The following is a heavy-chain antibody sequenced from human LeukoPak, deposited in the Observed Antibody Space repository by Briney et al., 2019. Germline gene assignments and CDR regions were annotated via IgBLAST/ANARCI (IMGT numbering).Heavy chain of an antibody. Sequence: TGGSLRLSCAASGFTFSSYAMHWVRQAPGKGLEWVAVISYDGSNKYYADSVKGRFTISRDNSKNTLYLQMNSLRAEDTAVYYCARGDAGPLDYWGQGTLVTVSS. CDR3: ARGDAGPLDY. CDR1: GFTFSSYA. J-gene: IGHJ4*02. CDR2: ISYDGSNK. D-gene: IGHD1-14*01. V-gene: IGHV3-30-3*01.